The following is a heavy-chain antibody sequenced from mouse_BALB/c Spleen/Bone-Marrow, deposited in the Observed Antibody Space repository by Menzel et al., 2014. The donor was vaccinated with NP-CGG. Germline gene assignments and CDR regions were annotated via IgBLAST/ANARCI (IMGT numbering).Heavy chain of an antibody. CDR1: GFTFTDPY. J-gene: IGHJ4*01. CDR2: IRNKAYDYTT. V-gene: IGHV7-3*02. CDR3: ARFPMDY. Sequence: EVKLVESGGGLVQPGGSLRLSCTTSGFTFTDPYMSWVRQPPGKALEWLGFIRNKAYDYTTEYSASVKGRFTISRDSSQSILYLQMNTLRPEDSATYYCARFPMDYWGQGTSVTVSS.